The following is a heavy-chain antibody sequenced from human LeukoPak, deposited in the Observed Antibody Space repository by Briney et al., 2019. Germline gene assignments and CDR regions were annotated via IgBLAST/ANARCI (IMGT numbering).Heavy chain of an antibody. CDR1: GFTLSANP. V-gene: IGHV3-30-3*01. D-gene: IGHD3-22*01. CDR3: VRESEYYFDHSASFDY. Sequence: GGSLRLSCAASGFTLSANPMHWVRQAPGKEPEWVAVMSPDGNATAYADHAKGRFTISRDNSKNTLYLQMNSLRAEDTAVYYCVRESEYYFDHSASFDYWGQGTLVTVSS. J-gene: IGHJ4*02. CDR2: MSPDGNAT.